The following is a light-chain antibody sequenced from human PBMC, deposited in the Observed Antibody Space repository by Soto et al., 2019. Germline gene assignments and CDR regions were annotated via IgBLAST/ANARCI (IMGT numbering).Light chain of an antibody. CDR2: GAS. V-gene: IGKV3-20*01. CDR3: QHYGSSPT. J-gene: IGKJ1*01. CDR1: QSVSSSY. Sequence: EIVLTQSPGTLSLSPGERATLSCRASQSVSSSYLAWYQQKLGQAPRLLIYGASSRATGIPGRFSGSGSGTDFTLTISRLGPEDFAVYYCQHYGSSPTFGQGTKVDIK.